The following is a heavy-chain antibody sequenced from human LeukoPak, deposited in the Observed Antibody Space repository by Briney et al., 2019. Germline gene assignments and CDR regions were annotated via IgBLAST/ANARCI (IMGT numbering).Heavy chain of an antibody. Sequence: PSETLSLTCTVSGGSISSSSYYWGWIRQPPGKGLKWIVSIYYSGSTYYNPSLKSRITISVDTSKNQFSLKLSSVTAADTAVYYCARQRIAARPDYFDYWGQGTLVTVSS. J-gene: IGHJ4*02. V-gene: IGHV4-39*01. D-gene: IGHD6-6*01. CDR3: ARQRIAARPDYFDY. CDR1: GGSISSSSYY. CDR2: IYYSGST.